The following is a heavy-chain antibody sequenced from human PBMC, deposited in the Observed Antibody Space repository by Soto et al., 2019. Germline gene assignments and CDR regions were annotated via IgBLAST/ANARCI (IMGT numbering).Heavy chain of an antibody. J-gene: IGHJ6*02. V-gene: IGHV4-59*01. D-gene: IGHD1-26*01. CDR1: GGSISSYY. CDR2: IYYSGST. CDR3: ARSGSYYHTDLRDYYYYYGMDV. Sequence: SETLSLTCTVSGGSISSYYWSWIRQPPGKGLEWIGYIYYSGSTNYNPSLKSRVTISVDTSKNQFSLKLSSVTAADTAVYYCARSGSYYHTDLRDYYYYYGMDVWGQGTTVTVSS.